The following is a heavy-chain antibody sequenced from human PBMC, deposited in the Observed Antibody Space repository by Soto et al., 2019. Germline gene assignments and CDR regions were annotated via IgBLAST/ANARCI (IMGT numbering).Heavy chain of an antibody. D-gene: IGHD3-10*01. CDR1: GFTFSRYA. J-gene: IGHJ4*02. V-gene: IGHV3-23*01. CDR2: ISGSGGST. CDR3: AKDNSVWFGVLDFDY. Sequence: ESGGGLVQPGGSLRLSCAASGFTFSRYAMSWVRQAPGKGLEWVSAISGSGGSTYYADSVKGRFTISRDNSKNTLYLQMNSLRAEDTAVYYCAKDNSVWFGVLDFDYWGQGTLVTVSS.